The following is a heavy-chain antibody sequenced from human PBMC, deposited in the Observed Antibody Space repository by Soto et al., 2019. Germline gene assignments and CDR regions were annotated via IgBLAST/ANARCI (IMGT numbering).Heavy chain of an antibody. CDR1: GGSISSYY. Sequence: SLTCTVSGGSISSYYWSWIRQPPGKGLEWIGYIYYSGSTNYNPSLKSRVTISVDTSKNQFSLKLSSVTAADTAMYYCARDRAFDYWGQGTLVTVSS. J-gene: IGHJ4*02. CDR3: ARDRAFDY. CDR2: IYYSGST. V-gene: IGHV4-59*01.